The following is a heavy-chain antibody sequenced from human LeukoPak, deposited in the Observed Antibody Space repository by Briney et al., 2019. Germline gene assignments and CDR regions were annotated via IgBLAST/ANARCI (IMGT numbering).Heavy chain of an antibody. Sequence: GGSLRLSCAAIGFCFSTYDVNWVRQAPGKGLEWVSYINSGGSTISYTDSVKGRFTISRDDAKNSVFLQMNSLRAEDTAIYYCARRHDYDDYWGYYYYGMDVWGQGTTVTVSS. J-gene: IGHJ6*02. D-gene: IGHD4-17*01. CDR3: ARRHDYDDYWGYYYYGMDV. CDR1: GFCFSTYD. CDR2: INSGGSTI. V-gene: IGHV3-48*03.